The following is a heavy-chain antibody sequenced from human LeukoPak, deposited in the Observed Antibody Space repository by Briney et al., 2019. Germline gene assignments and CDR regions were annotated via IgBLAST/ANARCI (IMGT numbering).Heavy chain of an antibody. V-gene: IGHV4-59*01. Sequence: SETLSLTCTVSGGSISSYYWSWIRQPPGKGLEWLGYIYYSGSTTYNPSLKSRVTISVDTSKNQFSLQLSSVTAADTAVYYCARTFRRYVRNSGPLHYYFDYWGQGTLVTVSS. CDR1: GGSISSYY. CDR3: ARTFRRYVRNSGPLHYYFDY. D-gene: IGHD4-23*01. CDR2: IYYSGST. J-gene: IGHJ4*02.